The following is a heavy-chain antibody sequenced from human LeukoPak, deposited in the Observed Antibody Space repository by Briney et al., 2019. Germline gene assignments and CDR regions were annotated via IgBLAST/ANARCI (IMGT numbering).Heavy chain of an antibody. V-gene: IGHV3-23*01. CDR1: GFTFSSYA. CDR2: ISGSGGST. J-gene: IGHJ4*02. D-gene: IGHD3-22*01. CDR3: AKGSTMIVVVTTYFDY. Sequence: GRSLRLSCAASGFTFSSYAMSWVRQAPGKGLEWVSAISGSGGSTYYADSVKGRFTISRDNSKNTLCLQMNSLRAEDTAVYYCAKGSTMIVVVTTYFDYWGQGTLVTVSS.